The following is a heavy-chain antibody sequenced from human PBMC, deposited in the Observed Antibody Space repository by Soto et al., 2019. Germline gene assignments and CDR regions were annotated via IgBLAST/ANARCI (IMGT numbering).Heavy chain of an antibody. Sequence: SVKVSCKASGGTFSSYAISWVRQAPGQGLEWMGGIIPIFGTANYAQKFQGRVTITADESTSTAYMELSSLRSEDTAVYYCASLAYCGGDCYSLTNYFDYWGQGTLVTVSS. CDR2: IIPIFGTA. CDR3: ASLAYCGGDCYSLTNYFDY. V-gene: IGHV1-69*13. J-gene: IGHJ4*02. D-gene: IGHD2-21*02. CDR1: GGTFSSYA.